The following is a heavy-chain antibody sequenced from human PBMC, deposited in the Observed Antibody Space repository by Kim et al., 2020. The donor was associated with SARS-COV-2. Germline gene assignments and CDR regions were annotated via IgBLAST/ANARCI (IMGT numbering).Heavy chain of an antibody. CDR1: GGSISSFY. V-gene: IGHV4-59*01. Sequence: SETLSLTCTVSGGSISSFYWSWIRQSPGKGLEWIGYIYDSGTTNYNPSLKSRVTISVDTSKNQFSLKLTSVTAADTAVYFCARDTGSGWAITFDSWGQGT. D-gene: IGHD6-19*01. CDR3: ARDTGSGWAITFDS. J-gene: IGHJ4*02. CDR2: IYDSGTT.